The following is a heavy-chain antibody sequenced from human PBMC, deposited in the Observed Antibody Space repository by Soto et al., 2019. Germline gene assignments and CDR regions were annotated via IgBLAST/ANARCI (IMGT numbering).Heavy chain of an antibody. Sequence: VQLVESGGGLVQPGGSLRLSCAASGFSFSSYWMHWVRHAPGKGLVWVSRINSDGSSTTYADSVKGRFTISRDNAKNTRYLQMNSLTPEDTAGYYCAKGVPAATRYFQHWGQGTLVTVSS. CDR3: AKGVPAATRYFQH. J-gene: IGHJ1*01. D-gene: IGHD2-2*01. CDR1: GFSFSSYW. V-gene: IGHV3-74*01. CDR2: INSDGSST.